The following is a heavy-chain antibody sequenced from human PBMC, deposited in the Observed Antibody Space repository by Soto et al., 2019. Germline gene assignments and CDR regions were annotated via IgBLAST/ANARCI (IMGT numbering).Heavy chain of an antibody. CDR3: AKGRYDLYYFDS. D-gene: IGHD1-1*01. J-gene: IGHJ4*02. CDR1: GFIFTSYA. Sequence: PGGSLRLSCAASGFIFTSYAMSWVRQAPGKGLEWVSTIGGSGGSTYYADSVKGRFTISRDNSKNTLYLQMNSLRAEDTAVYYCAKGRYDLYYFDSWGQGTLVTVSS. V-gene: IGHV3-23*01. CDR2: IGGSGGST.